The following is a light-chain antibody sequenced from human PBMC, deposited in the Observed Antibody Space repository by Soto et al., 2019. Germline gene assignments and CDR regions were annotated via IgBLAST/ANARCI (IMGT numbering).Light chain of an antibody. CDR2: LAS. CDR1: QSIGNN. CDR3: HQDNDWPLT. V-gene: IGKV3-15*01. J-gene: IGKJ4*01. Sequence: EIVMTQSPATLSVSPGERVTLSCRTSQSIGNNLAWYQQKPGQAPRLLIYLASARATGIPGRFSGSGSGTEFTLTISSLQSEDFATYYCHQDNDWPLTFGGGTKV.